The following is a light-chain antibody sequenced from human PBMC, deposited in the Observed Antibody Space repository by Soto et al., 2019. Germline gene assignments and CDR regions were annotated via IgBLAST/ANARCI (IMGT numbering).Light chain of an antibody. Sequence: QAVVTQPPSASGTPGQRVTISCSGSRSNIGSGYVYWYQQLPGTAPKLLIYTSNQRPSGVPDRFSGSKSGTSASLAISGLQSEDEADYYCATWDDSLHGYVFGTGTKLTVL. J-gene: IGLJ1*01. V-gene: IGLV1-44*01. CDR3: ATWDDSLHGYV. CDR1: RSNIGSGY. CDR2: TSN.